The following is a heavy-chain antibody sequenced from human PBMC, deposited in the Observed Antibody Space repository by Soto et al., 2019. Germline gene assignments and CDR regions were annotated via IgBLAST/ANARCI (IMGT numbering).Heavy chain of an antibody. Sequence: PGGSLRLSCAASGFTFSSYGMHWVRQAPGKGLEWVAIISYDGSNTYYAESVKGRFTISRDNSKNTLYLQMNSLRAEDTSVYYFLKEGGLSGSYYISSSYYFDYWGQGTLVTVSS. J-gene: IGHJ4*02. D-gene: IGHD1-26*01. CDR2: ISYDGSNT. V-gene: IGHV3-30*18. CDR3: LKEGGLSGSYYISSSYYFDY. CDR1: GFTFSSYG.